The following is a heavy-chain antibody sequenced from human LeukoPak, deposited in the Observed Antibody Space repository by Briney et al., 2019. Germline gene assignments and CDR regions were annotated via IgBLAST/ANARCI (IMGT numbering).Heavy chain of an antibody. CDR2: IYYSGST. CDR1: DGSISSYY. Sequence: SETLSLTCTVSDGSISSYYWSWIRQPPAKGLEWIGDIYYSGSTNYNPSLKSRVTISVDTSKNQFSLKLSSVTAADTAVYYCARGGYYFDYWGQGTLVTVSS. D-gene: IGHD5-12*01. V-gene: IGHV4-59*01. CDR3: ARGGYYFDY. J-gene: IGHJ4*02.